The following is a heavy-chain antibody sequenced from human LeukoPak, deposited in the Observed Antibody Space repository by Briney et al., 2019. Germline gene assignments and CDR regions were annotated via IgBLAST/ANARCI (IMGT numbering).Heavy chain of an antibody. V-gene: IGHV4-39*01. D-gene: IGHD3-16*01. J-gene: IGHJ4*02. CDR2: IYYSGST. Sequence: PSETLSLTCTVSGGSISSSNYYWGWIRQPPGKGLEWIGSIYYSGSTYYNPSLKSRVTISADTSKNQFSLKLSSVTAADTAVYYCARPGGGPTYYWGQGTLVTVSS. CDR1: GGSISSSNYY. CDR3: ARPGGGPTYY.